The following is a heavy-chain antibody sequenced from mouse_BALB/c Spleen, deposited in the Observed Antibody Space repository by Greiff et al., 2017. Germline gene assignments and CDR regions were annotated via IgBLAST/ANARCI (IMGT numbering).Heavy chain of an antibody. CDR2: ISYSGST. CDR1: GYSITSDYA. J-gene: IGHJ1*01. Sequence: EVKLQESGPGLVKPSQSLSLTCTVTGYSITSDYAWNWIRQFPGNKLEWMGYISYSGSTSYNPSLKSRISITRDTSKNQFFLQLNSVTTEDTATYYCATYYRYDGGYFDVWGAGTTVTVSS. CDR3: ATYYRYDGGYFDV. D-gene: IGHD2-14*01. V-gene: IGHV3-2*02.